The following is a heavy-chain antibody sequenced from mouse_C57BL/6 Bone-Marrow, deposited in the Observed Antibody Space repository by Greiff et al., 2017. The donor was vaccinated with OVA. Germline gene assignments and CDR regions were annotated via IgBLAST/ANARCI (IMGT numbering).Heavy chain of an antibody. Sequence: EVMLVESRGGLVQPGESLKLSCESNEYEFPSHDMSWVRKTPEKRLELVAAINSDGGSTYYPDTMERRFIISRDNTKKTLYLQMSSLRSEDTALYYCARNSSGYDYYAMDYWGQGTSVTVSS. CDR3: ARNSSGYDYYAMDY. CDR2: INSDGGST. D-gene: IGHD3-2*02. CDR1: EYEFPSHD. V-gene: IGHV5-2*03. J-gene: IGHJ4*01.